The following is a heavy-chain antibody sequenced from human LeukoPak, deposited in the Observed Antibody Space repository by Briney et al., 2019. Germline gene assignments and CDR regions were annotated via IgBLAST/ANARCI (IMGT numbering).Heavy chain of an antibody. CDR1: RFTFSSYG. J-gene: IGHJ6*03. Sequence: PGGSLRLSCAASRFTFSSYGMHWVRQAPGKGLEWVAFIRYEGSNKYYADSVKGRFTISRDNAKNRLYLQMHSLRAEDTAVYYCAKDGVAAAAFAGYYYYMDVWGKGTTVTVSS. D-gene: IGHD6-13*01. CDR3: AKDGVAAAAFAGYYYYMDV. V-gene: IGHV3-30*02. CDR2: IRYEGSNK.